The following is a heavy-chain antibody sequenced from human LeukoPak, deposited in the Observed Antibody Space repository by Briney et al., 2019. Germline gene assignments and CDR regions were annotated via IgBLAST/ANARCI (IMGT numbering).Heavy chain of an antibody. CDR1: GFIFNKAW. D-gene: IGHD2-21*01. J-gene: IGHJ4*02. V-gene: IGHV3-15*01. CDR2: IKSNNDGGTT. CDR3: TPVMVEDRGF. Sequence: GGSPRLSCAASGFIFNKAWMNWVRQAPGKGPEWVGRIKSNNDGGTTDYASPVEGRFIISRDDSKNTIYLQMNRLIIDGTAIYYCTPVMVEDRGFWGQGTLVTVSS.